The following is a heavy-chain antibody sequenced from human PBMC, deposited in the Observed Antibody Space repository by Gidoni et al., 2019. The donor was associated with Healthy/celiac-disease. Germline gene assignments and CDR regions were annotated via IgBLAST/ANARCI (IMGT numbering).Heavy chain of an antibody. J-gene: IGHJ3*02. D-gene: IGHD3-9*01. CDR2: ISSSSSYI. V-gene: IGHV3-21*01. CDR1: GVTFSSYS. Sequence: EVQLVESGGGLVKPGRSLRLSCAASGVTFSSYSMNWVRQAPGKGLESVSSISSSSSYIYYADSVKRRFTISRDNAKNSLYLQMNSLRAEDTAVYYCAIDGSHPIWGQGTMVTVSA. CDR3: AIDGSHPI.